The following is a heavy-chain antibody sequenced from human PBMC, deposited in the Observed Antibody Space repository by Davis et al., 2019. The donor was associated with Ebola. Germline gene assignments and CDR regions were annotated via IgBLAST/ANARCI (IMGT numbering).Heavy chain of an antibody. D-gene: IGHD1-14*01. CDR3: ARTHDSRVFDY. J-gene: IGHJ4*02. Sequence: GGSLRLSCEASGYTFSMYAVSWVRQAPGKGLEWVSTITGSGRSSYYADSVKGRFTISRDNSKSALYLEVNTLRDEDTAVYFCARTHDSRVFDYWGQGTLVTVSS. CDR2: ITGSGRSS. CDR1: GYTFSMYA. V-gene: IGHV3-23*01.